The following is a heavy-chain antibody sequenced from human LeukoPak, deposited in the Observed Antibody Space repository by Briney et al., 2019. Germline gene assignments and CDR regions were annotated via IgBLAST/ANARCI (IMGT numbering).Heavy chain of an antibody. J-gene: IGHJ4*02. CDR1: AGSISSYY. V-gene: IGHV4-59*01. Sequence: SETLSLTCTVSAGSISSYYCSWIRQPPGKGLEWIGFIYYTGSSHYNPSLRSRVTLSVDTPKNQCSLKLTSVIAADTAVYYCARSSQSSSTSFDYWGQGTLVTVSS. CDR3: ARSSQSSSTSFDY. D-gene: IGHD6-6*01. CDR2: IYYTGSS.